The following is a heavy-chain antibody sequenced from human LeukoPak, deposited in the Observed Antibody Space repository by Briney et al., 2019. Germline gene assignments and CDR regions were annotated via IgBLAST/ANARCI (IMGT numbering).Heavy chain of an antibody. CDR3: ATTSGYRNYYYYYIDV. CDR1: GGSISSSSYY. D-gene: IGHD3-22*01. Sequence: PSETLSLTCTVSGGSISSSSYYWGSIRQPPGKGLEWIGSIYYSGSTYYNPSLKSRVTISVDTSKNQFSLKLSSVTAADTAVYYCATTSGYRNYYYYYIDVWGKGTTVTVSS. V-gene: IGHV4-39*01. CDR2: IYYSGST. J-gene: IGHJ6*03.